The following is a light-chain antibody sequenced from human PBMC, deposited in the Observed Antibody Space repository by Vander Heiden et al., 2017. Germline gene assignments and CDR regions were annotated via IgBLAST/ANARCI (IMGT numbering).Light chain of an antibody. CDR2: GAS. CDR1: QSVDSD. J-gene: IGKJ3*01. V-gene: IGKV3-15*01. CDR3: QQYKKWPLT. Sequence: ETVMTQSPATLSVSPGERATLSCRASQSVDSDLAWYQKKPGQAPKLLIYGASTRATGIPARFSGSVSGTGFTLTISSLQSEDFAVYYCQQYKKWPLTFGPGTKVDFK.